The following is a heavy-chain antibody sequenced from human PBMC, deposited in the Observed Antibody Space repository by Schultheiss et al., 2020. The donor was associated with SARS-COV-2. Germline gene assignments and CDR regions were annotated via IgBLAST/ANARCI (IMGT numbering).Heavy chain of an antibody. CDR1: GFTFSNAW. Sequence: GGSLRLSCAASGFTFSNAWMSWVRQAPGKGLEWVGRIKSKTDGGTTDYAAPVKGRFTISRDDSKNTLYLQMNSLKTEDTAVYYCARDAPWYYDFWSGYMGQGAFDIWGQGTMVTVSS. CDR2: IKSKTDGGTT. J-gene: IGHJ3*02. V-gene: IGHV3-15*01. CDR3: ARDAPWYYDFWSGYMGQGAFDI. D-gene: IGHD3-3*01.